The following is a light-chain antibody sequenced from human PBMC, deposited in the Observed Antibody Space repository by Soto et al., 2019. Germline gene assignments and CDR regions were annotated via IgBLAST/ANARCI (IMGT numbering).Light chain of an antibody. Sequence: QSVLTQPPSASGTPGQRVTISCSGSSSNIGSNAVNWYQQITGTAPKLLIYSNNQRPSGVPDRFSGSKSGTSAFLAISGLQSEDEADYFCSAWDDSLNGVVFGGGTQLTVL. CDR3: SAWDDSLNGVV. CDR2: SNN. CDR1: SSNIGSNA. J-gene: IGLJ2*01. V-gene: IGLV1-44*01.